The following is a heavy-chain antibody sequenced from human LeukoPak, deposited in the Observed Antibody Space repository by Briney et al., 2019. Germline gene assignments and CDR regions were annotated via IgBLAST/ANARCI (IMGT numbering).Heavy chain of an antibody. Sequence: ASVKVSCKASGYTFTSYDINWVRQATGQGLEWMGWMNPNSGNTGYAQKFQGRVTMTRNTSISTAYMELSSLRSEDTAVYYCARGGSPGWGSSLRYYYYYYMDVWGKGTTVTVSS. V-gene: IGHV1-8*01. J-gene: IGHJ6*03. CDR2: MNPNSGNT. CDR3: ARGGSPGWGSSLRYYYYYYMDV. D-gene: IGHD6-6*01. CDR1: GYTFTSYD.